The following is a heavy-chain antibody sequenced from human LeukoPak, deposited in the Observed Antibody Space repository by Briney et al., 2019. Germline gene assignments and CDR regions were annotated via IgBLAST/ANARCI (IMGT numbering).Heavy chain of an antibody. CDR2: IYYSGST. Sequence: PSETLSLTCTVSGGSISSYYWSWIRQPPGKGLEWIGYIYYSGSTNYNPSLKSRVTISVDTSKNQFSLKLSSVTAADTAVYYCAREGYSSGWYFNWFDPWGQGTLVTVSS. CDR1: GGSISSYY. J-gene: IGHJ5*02. V-gene: IGHV4-59*01. CDR3: AREGYSSGWYFNWFDP. D-gene: IGHD6-19*01.